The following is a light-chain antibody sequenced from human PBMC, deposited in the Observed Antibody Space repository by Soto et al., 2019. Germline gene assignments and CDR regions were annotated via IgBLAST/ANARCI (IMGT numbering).Light chain of an antibody. CDR1: QSLVHSDGIAY. CDR2: KVS. CDR3: MQGTHWPIT. V-gene: IGKV2-30*02. Sequence: VVMTQSPLSLPVTLGKPASISCRSNQSLVHSDGIAYFSWFQQRPGRSPRXXIYKVSNRDSGVPARFSVSGSGTDFALKISRVEAEDVGVYYCMQGTHWPITFCQGTRLEIK. J-gene: IGKJ5*01.